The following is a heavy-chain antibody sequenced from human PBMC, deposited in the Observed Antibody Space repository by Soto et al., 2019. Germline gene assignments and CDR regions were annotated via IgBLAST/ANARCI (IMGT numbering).Heavy chain of an antibody. CDR1: GFTFSSYS. CDR2: ISSSASTK. CDR3: GRDERSDWNYVVY. D-gene: IGHD3-9*01. V-gene: IGHV3-48*02. J-gene: IGHJ4*02. Sequence: PGGSVRLSCAASGFTFSSYSMSWVRQAPGKGLEWLSYISSSASTKYYADSVKGRFTVSGDNAKNSLYLQMNSLRDEDTAVYYCGRDERSDWNYVVYWGQGTLVTVSS.